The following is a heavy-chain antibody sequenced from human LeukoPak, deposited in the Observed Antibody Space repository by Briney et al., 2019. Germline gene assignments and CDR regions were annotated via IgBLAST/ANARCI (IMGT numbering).Heavy chain of an antibody. V-gene: IGHV1-69*04. Sequence: SVKVSCKASGYTFTSYGISWVRQAPGQGLEWMGRIIPILGIANYAQKFQGRVTITADKSTSTAYMELSSLRSEDTAVYYCARSYQLLAAYYFDYWGQGTLVTVSS. D-gene: IGHD2-2*01. CDR2: IIPILGIA. CDR1: GYTFTSYG. J-gene: IGHJ4*02. CDR3: ARSYQLLAAYYFDY.